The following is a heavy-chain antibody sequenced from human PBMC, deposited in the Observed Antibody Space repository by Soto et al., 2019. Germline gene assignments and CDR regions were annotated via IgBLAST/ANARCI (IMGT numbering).Heavy chain of an antibody. CDR3: ARDNTPPTIFGDYGMDV. D-gene: IGHD3-3*01. Sequence: EEQLVESGGGLLQPGGSLTLSCAASGFTFSVFHMNWVRQAPGKGLEWVSYMTSSGDTIYYSESVKGRFTNSRDNDKNSLYLQMNSVRAEDTAVYYCARDNTPPTIFGDYGMDVWGQGTTVIVSS. CDR1: GFTFSVFH. CDR2: MTSSGDTI. V-gene: IGHV3-48*03. J-gene: IGHJ6*02.